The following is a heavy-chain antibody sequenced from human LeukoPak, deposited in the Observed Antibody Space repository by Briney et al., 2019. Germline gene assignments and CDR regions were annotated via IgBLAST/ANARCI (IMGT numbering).Heavy chain of an antibody. Sequence: VASVTVSCKASGGTFITYAISWVRQAPGQGLAWMGGIVPMFNTTNYAQKFQGRVTITADESTSTAYMELSSLRSDDTAVYYCASPPSGDGGSFEYWGQGTLVTVSS. V-gene: IGHV1-69*13. CDR1: GGTFITYA. J-gene: IGHJ4*02. CDR2: IVPMFNTT. D-gene: IGHD3-10*01. CDR3: ASPPSGDGGSFEY.